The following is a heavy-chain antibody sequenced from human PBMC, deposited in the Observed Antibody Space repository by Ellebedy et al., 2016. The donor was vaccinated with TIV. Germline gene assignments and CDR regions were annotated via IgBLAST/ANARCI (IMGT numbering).Heavy chain of an antibody. D-gene: IGHD2-2*01. Sequence: GGSLRLSCAVSGFSVSGNYMSWVRQPPGKGLEWVSIIYSSGITYYPDSVKGRFTISRDNSKNTLYLQMSSLRPDDTAVYYCARGPDGRYCTAPSCYPAVYYYDAIDVWGHGTTVTVSS. CDR2: IYSSGIT. CDR3: ARGPDGRYCTAPSCYPAVYYYDAIDV. CDR1: GFSVSGNY. J-gene: IGHJ6*02. V-gene: IGHV3-53*05.